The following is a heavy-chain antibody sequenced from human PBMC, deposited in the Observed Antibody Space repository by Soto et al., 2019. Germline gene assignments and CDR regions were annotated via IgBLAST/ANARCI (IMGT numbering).Heavy chain of an antibody. CDR2: IYYSGST. D-gene: IGHD3-3*02. Sequence: SETLSLTCTVSGGSISSYYWSWIRQPPGKGLEWIGYIYYSGSTNYNPSLKSRVTISVDTSKNQFSLKLSSVTAADTAVYYCAIVTPLLAAPAHHDSFDFWGQAPLVTLSS. J-gene: IGHJ3*01. V-gene: IGHV4-59*01. CDR3: AIVTPLLAAPAHHDSFDF. CDR1: GGSISSYY.